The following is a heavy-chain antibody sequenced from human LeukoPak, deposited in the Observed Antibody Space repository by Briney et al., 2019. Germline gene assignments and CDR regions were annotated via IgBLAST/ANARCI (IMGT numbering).Heavy chain of an antibody. CDR3: ARQPRIAAAGTRPFPYGMDV. D-gene: IGHD6-13*01. CDR2: IYHTGSM. V-gene: IGHV4-30-2*01. CDR1: GDSFSSGGYY. Sequence: SETLSLTCNVSGDSFSSGGYYWSWIRQPPGKGLEWIGYIYHTGSMYYNPSLKNRVTISVDTSKNQFSLKLSSVTAADTAVYYCARQPRIAAAGTRPFPYGMDVWGQGTTVTVSS. J-gene: IGHJ6*02.